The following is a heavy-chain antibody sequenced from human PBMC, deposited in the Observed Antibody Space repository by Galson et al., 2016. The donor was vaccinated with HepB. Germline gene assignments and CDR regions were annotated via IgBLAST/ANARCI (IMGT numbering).Heavy chain of an antibody. V-gene: IGHV5-51*01. CDR1: GYTFTRQW. CDR3: ARGVQQLNYDY. Sequence: QSGAEVKKAGDSLKISCKGSGYTFTRQWIGWVRQVPGKGLEWMGIFYPGDSDIRYSPSFQGQVTISADKSISTAYLQWASLKASDTAMYCCARGVQQLNYDYWGQGALVTVSS. D-gene: IGHD6-13*01. J-gene: IGHJ4*02. CDR2: FYPGDSDI.